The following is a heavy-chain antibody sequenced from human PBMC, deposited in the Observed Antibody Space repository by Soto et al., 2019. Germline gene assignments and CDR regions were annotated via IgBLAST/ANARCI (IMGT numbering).Heavy chain of an antibody. V-gene: IGHV3-66*01. D-gene: IGHD3-16*01. CDR1: GFTVSNNN. J-gene: IGHJ4*02. Sequence: EVQLAESGGGLVQPGGSLRLSCAVSGFTVSNNNMNWVRQAPGKGLEWVSVIYSGGSPYYADSVKGRFTISRDNSKNTLYLQTSNLRAEDTAVYYCATGGLNSWGQGTLVTVSS. CDR2: IYSGGSP. CDR3: ATGGLNS.